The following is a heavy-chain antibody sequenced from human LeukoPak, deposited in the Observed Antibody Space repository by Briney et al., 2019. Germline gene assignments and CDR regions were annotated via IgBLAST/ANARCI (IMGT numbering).Heavy chain of an antibody. V-gene: IGHV1-69*06. Sequence: SVKVSCKASGGTFSSYAISWVRQAPGQGLEWMVGIIPIFGTANYAQKFQGRVTITADKSTSTAYMELSSLRSEDTAVYYCAKGDYGGTHDAFDIWGQGTMVTVSS. CDR2: IIPIFGTA. CDR1: GGTFSSYA. D-gene: IGHD4-23*01. J-gene: IGHJ3*02. CDR3: AKGDYGGTHDAFDI.